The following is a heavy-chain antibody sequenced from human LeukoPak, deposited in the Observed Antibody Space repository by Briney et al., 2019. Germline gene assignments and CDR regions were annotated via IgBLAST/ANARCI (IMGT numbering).Heavy chain of an antibody. D-gene: IGHD6-13*01. CDR1: GGSIRSYY. J-gene: IGHJ4*02. CDR3: ARSGSTTWHNFDY. Sequence: PSETLSLTCTVSGGSIRSYYWNWIRQPPGKGLEWIGSFHHGGNTHYNPSLKSRVTISVDTSNNQFSLRLSSVTAADTAVYYCARSGSTTWHNFDYWGQGTLVTVSS. V-gene: IGHV4-59*13. CDR2: FHHGGNT.